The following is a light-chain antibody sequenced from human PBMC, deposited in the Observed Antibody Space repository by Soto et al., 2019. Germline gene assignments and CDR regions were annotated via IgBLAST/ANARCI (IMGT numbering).Light chain of an antibody. CDR3: SSYAGSNNPHVV. J-gene: IGLJ2*01. CDR2: DVS. Sequence: QSVLTQPASVSGSPGQSIAISCTGTSSDVGGSNSVSWYQQHPGKAPKLLIYDVSNRPSGVSNRFSGSKSDNTASLTISGLQAEDEADYYCSSYAGSNNPHVVFGGGTKLTVL. V-gene: IGLV2-14*01. CDR1: SSDVGGSNS.